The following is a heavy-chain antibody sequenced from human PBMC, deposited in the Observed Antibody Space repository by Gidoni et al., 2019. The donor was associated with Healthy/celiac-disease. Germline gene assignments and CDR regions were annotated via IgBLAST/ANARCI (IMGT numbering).Heavy chain of an antibody. D-gene: IGHD2-2*03. CDR3: ASPLMGGYCSSTSCYGY. Sequence: QLQLQESGPGLVKPSETLSLTCTVSGGSISRSSYYWGWIRQPPGKGLEWIGSIYYSGSTYYNPSLKSRVTISVDTSKNQFSLKLSSVTAADTAVYYCASPLMGGYCSSTSCYGYWGQGTLVTVSS. CDR2: IYYSGST. J-gene: IGHJ4*02. V-gene: IGHV4-39*01. CDR1: GGSISRSSYY.